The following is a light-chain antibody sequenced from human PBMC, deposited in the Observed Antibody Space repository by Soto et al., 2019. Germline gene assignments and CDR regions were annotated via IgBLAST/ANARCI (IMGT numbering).Light chain of an antibody. Sequence: QSVLTQPPSVSGDPGQKVTISCTGSGAGYDVHWYQQLPGTAPKLLIYGNSNRPSGVPDRFSGSKSGTSASLAITGLQAEDEADYYCQSYDSSLSGVFGGGTKLTVL. CDR2: GNS. V-gene: IGLV1-40*01. CDR1: GAGYD. CDR3: QSYDSSLSGV. J-gene: IGLJ3*02.